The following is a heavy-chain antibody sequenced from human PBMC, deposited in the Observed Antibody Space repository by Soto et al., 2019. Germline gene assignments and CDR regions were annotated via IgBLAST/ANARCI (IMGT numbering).Heavy chain of an antibody. D-gene: IGHD6-19*01. CDR1: SGSISDNNW. CDR3: ARHIGVTGTRGFDY. V-gene: IGHV4-4*02. Sequence: QVQLQESGPGLVKPSGTLSLTCAVSSGSISDNNWWSWVRQPPGKGLEWIGEIYHRGTTNYRPSLRSRVTISMDKSKNQISLTLDSVTAADSAAYYCARHIGVTGTRGFDYWGQGILVTVSP. J-gene: IGHJ4*02. CDR2: IYHRGTT.